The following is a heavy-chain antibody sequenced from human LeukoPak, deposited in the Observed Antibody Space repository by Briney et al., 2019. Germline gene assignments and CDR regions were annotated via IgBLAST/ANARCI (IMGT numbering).Heavy chain of an antibody. CDR2: ISYDGSNK. J-gene: IGHJ4*02. D-gene: IGHD4-23*01. Sequence: RGSLRLSCAASGSTSSSYAMHWVRHAPGKGLEWVAVISYDGSNKYYAGSVKGRFTISRDNSKNTLYLQMNSLRAEDTAVYYCARRAGGYSHPYDYWGQGILVTVSS. CDR1: GSTSSSYA. CDR3: ARRAGGYSHPYDY. V-gene: IGHV3-30*04.